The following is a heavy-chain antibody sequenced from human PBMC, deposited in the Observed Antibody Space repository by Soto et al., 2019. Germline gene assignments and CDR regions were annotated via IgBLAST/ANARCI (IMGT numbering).Heavy chain of an antibody. J-gene: IGHJ4*02. Sequence: PSETLSLTCTVSGGSISSGDYCCNWIRQPPGKGLEWIGCIYYSGSTYYNPSLKSRVTISVDRSKNQFSLNLSSVTAADTAVYYCAREVKTYYYDSSGYSDYWGQGTLVTVSS. D-gene: IGHD3-22*01. CDR3: AREVKTYYYDSSGYSDY. V-gene: IGHV4-30-4*01. CDR2: IYYSGST. CDR1: GGSISSGDYC.